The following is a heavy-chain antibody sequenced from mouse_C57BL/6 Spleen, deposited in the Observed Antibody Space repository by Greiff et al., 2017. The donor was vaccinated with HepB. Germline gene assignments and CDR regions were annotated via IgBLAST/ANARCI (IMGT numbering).Heavy chain of an antibody. CDR2: IHPNSGST. J-gene: IGHJ1*03. D-gene: IGHD1-1*01. Sequence: QVQLQQPGAELVKPGASVKLSCKASGYTFTSYWMHWVKQRPGQGLEWIGMIHPNSGSTNYNEKFKSKATLTVDKSSSTAYMQLSSLTSEDSAVYYCARFLSTVVATDWYFDVWGTGTTVTVSS. V-gene: IGHV1-64*01. CDR3: ARFLSTVVATDWYFDV. CDR1: GYTFTSYW.